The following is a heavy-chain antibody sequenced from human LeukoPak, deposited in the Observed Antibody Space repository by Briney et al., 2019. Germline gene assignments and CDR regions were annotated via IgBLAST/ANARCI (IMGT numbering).Heavy chain of an antibody. CDR2: IYYSGST. J-gene: IGHJ4*02. CDR1: GGSISSYY. D-gene: IGHD6-19*01. V-gene: IGHV4-59*01. CDR3: ARDHSSGWYDY. Sequence: KPSETLSLTCTVSGGSISSYYWSWIRQPPGKGLEWIGYIYYSGSTNYNPSLKSRVTISVDTSKNQFSLKLSSVTAADTAVYYCARDHSSGWYDYWGQGTLVTVSS.